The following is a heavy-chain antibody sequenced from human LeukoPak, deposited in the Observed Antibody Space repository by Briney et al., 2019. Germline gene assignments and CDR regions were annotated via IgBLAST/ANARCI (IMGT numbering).Heavy chain of an antibody. J-gene: IGHJ4*02. Sequence: PSETLSLTCTVSGGSISSSSYYWGWIRQPPGKGLEWIGSICYSGSTYYNPSLKSRVTISVDTSKNQFSLKLSSVTAADTAVYYCARPGGPTIPFDYWGQGTLVTVSS. CDR1: GGSISSSSYY. V-gene: IGHV4-39*01. CDR2: ICYSGST. CDR3: ARPGGPTIPFDY. D-gene: IGHD1-26*01.